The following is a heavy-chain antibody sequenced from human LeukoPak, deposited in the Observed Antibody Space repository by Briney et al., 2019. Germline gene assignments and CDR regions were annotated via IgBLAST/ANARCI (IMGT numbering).Heavy chain of an antibody. CDR1: GYTFTGYY. J-gene: IGHJ5*02. CDR2: INPNSGGT. Sequence: ASVKVSCKASGYTFTGYYMHWVRQAPGQGLEWLGWINPNSGGTNYAQKFQGRVTMTRDTSISTAYMELSRLRSDDTAVYYCARKESIAANWFDPWGQGTLVTVSS. V-gene: IGHV1-2*02. D-gene: IGHD6-6*01. CDR3: ARKESIAANWFDP.